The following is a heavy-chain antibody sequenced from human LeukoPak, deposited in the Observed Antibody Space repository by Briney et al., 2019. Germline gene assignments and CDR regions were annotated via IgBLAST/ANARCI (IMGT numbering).Heavy chain of an antibody. CDR3: ARPSQFRMITFGGVTGGHFDY. D-gene: IGHD3-16*01. CDR2: IYYSGST. Sequence: SETLSLTCTVSGGSISSSSYYWGWIRQPPGKGLEWIGSIYYSGSTNYNPSLKSRVTISVDTSKNQFSLKLSSVTAADTAVYYCARPSQFRMITFGGVTGGHFDYWGQGTLVTVSS. J-gene: IGHJ4*02. CDR1: GGSISSSSYY. V-gene: IGHV4-39*07.